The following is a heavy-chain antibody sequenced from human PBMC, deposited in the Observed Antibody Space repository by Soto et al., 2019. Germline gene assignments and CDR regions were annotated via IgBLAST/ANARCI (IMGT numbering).Heavy chain of an antibody. J-gene: IGHJ2*01. CDR2: IIPALGTA. V-gene: IGHV1-69*08. D-gene: IGHD4-17*01. CDR3: ARPDFGDYWYFDL. CDR1: GGTFSSNT. Sequence: QDQLVQSGAEVKKPGSSVKVSCKASGGTFSSNTFSWVRQAPGQGLEWMGRIIPALGTATYAQKFQGRVTITADEAASTVYMELNSLRSEDTVLYYCARPDFGDYWYFDLWGRGTLVTVSS.